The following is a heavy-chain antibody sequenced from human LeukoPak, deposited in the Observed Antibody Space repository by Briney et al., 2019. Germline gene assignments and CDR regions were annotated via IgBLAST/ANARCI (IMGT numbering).Heavy chain of an antibody. J-gene: IGHJ4*02. D-gene: IGHD3-10*01. CDR3: AKDQEAITMVRGELDY. CDR1: GFTFSSYA. Sequence: PGGSLRLSCAASGFTFSSYAMSWVRQAPGKGLEWVSAISGSGGSTYYADSVKSRFTISRDNSKNTLYLQMNSLRAEDTAVYYCAKDQEAITMVRGELDYWGQGTLVTVSS. CDR2: ISGSGGST. V-gene: IGHV3-23*01.